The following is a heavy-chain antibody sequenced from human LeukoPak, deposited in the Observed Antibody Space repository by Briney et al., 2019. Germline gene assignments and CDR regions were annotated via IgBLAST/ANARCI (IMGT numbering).Heavy chain of an antibody. Sequence: SETLSLTCAVYGGSFSGYYWSWIRQPPGEGMEWIGEINHSGSTNYNPSLKSRVTISVDTSKNQFSLKLSSVTAADTAVYYCARGRGSGVLRYSAFDPWGQGALVTVSS. V-gene: IGHV4-34*01. J-gene: IGHJ5*02. CDR3: ARGRGSGVLRYSAFDP. D-gene: IGHD3-9*01. CDR2: INHSGST. CDR1: GGSFSGYY.